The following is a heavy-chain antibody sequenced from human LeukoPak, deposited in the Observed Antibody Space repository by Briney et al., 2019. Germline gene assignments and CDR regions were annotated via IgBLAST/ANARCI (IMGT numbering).Heavy chain of an antibody. CDR1: GFTFSSYG. V-gene: IGHV3-30*18. J-gene: IGHJ4*02. CDR2: ISHDGSNK. D-gene: IGHD5-24*01. Sequence: QPGGSLRLSCAASGFTFSSYGMHWVRQAPGKGLEWVAVISHDGSNKYYADSVKGRFTISRDNSKNTLYLQMNSLRAEDTAVYYCAKDGYNQGFDYWGQGTLVTVSS. CDR3: AKDGYNQGFDY.